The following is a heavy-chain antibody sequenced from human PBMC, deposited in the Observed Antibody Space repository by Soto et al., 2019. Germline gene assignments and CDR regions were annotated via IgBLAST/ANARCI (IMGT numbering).Heavy chain of an antibody. CDR2: ISGSGGST. CDR3: ARAWSSSYYFDY. J-gene: IGHJ4*02. Sequence: PGGSLRLSCAASGFTFSSYAMSWVRQAPGKGLEWVSAISGSGGSTYYADSVKGRFTISRDNSKNTLYLQMNSLRAEDTAVYYCARAWSSSYYFDYWGQGTLVTVSS. CDR1: GFTFSSYA. D-gene: IGHD6-6*01. V-gene: IGHV3-23*01.